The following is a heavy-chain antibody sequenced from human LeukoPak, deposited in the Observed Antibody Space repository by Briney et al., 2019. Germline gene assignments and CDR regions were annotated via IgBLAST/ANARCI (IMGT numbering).Heavy chain of an antibody. Sequence: PGGSLRLSCAASGFTFSSYAMHWVRQAPGKGLEWVAVISYDGSNKYYADSAKGRFTISRDNSGNIISLQMNNLTTEDTATYYCAREKFDSWGQGALVTVSP. CDR1: GFTFSSYA. CDR2: ISYDGSNK. J-gene: IGHJ5*01. CDR3: AREKFDS. V-gene: IGHV3-30*14.